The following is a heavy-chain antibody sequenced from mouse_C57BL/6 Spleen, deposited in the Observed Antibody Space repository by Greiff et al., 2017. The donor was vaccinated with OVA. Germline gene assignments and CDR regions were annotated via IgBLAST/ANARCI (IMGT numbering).Heavy chain of an antibody. D-gene: IGHD1-1*01. CDR2: INPNNGGT. J-gene: IGHJ4*01. CDR1: GYTFTDYY. CDR3: AKGDYGSSYDYAMDY. V-gene: IGHV1-26*01. Sequence: EVKLQQSGPELVKPGASVKISCKASGYTFTDYYMNWVKQSHGKSLEWIGDINPNNGGTSYNQKFKGKATLTVDKSSSTAYMELRSLTSEDSAVYYCAKGDYGSSYDYAMDYWGQGTSVTVSS.